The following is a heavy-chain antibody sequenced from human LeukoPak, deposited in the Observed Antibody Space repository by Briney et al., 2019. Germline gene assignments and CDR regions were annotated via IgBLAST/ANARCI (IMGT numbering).Heavy chain of an antibody. CDR1: GFTFSSYW. V-gene: IGHV3-74*01. D-gene: IGHD1-14*01. CDR2: INPGGSSI. CDR3: ARTNQADDY. Sequence: GGSLRLSCAASGFTFSSYWMHWVRQVPGKGLVWVARINPGGSSITYADSVKGRFTISRDNAKNTLYLQMDSLRAEDTGVYYCARTNQADDYWGQGTLVTVSS. J-gene: IGHJ4*02.